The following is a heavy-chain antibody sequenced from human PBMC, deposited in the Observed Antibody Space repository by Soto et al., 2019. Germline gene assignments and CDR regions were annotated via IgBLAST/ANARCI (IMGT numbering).Heavy chain of an antibody. CDR2: ISYDGSNK. V-gene: IGHV3-30*18. CDR1: GFTFSSYG. Sequence: LRLSCAASGFTFSSYGMHWVRQAPGEGLEWVAVISYDGSNKYYADSVKGRFTISRDNSKNTLFLQMNSLRGEDTAVYYRAKESYSSSSYYYGMDVWGQGTTVTVSS. CDR3: AKESYSSSSYYYGMDV. D-gene: IGHD6-6*01. J-gene: IGHJ6*02.